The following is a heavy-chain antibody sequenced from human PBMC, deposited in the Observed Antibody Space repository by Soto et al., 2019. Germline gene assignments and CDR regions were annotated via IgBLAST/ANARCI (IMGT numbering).Heavy chain of an antibody. CDR2: ISSSSSYI. V-gene: IGHV3-21*01. CDR1: GFTFSSYS. Sequence: LSLTCAASGFTFSSYSMNWVRQAPGKGLEWVSSISSSSSYIYYADSVKGRFTISRDNAKNSLYLQMNSLRAEDTAVYYCARAASSYVHDYWGQGTLVTVSS. D-gene: IGHD3-10*02. J-gene: IGHJ4*02. CDR3: ARAASSYVHDY.